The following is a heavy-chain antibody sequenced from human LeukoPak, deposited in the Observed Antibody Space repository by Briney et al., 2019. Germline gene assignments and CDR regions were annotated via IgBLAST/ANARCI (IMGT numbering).Heavy chain of an antibody. D-gene: IGHD5-24*01. J-gene: IGHJ6*02. CDR1: GYTFTSYY. CDR2: INPSGGST. V-gene: IGHV1-46*01. Sequence: ASVEVSCKASGYTFTSYYMHWVRQAPGQGLEWMGIINPSGGSTSYAQKFQGRVTMTRDTSTSTVYMELSSLRSEDTAVYYCARLSRDGYNYAYGMDVWGQGTTVTVSS. CDR3: ARLSRDGYNYAYGMDV.